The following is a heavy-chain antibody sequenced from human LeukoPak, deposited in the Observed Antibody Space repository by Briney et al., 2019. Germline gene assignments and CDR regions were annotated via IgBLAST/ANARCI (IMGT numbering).Heavy chain of an antibody. CDR2: IIPLFGTA. Sequence: SVKVSCKASGYTFTSYYMHWVRQAPGQGLEWMGGIIPLFGTANYAQRFQGRVTITADESTRTAYMELSSLRSEDTAIYYCAREWDFDSSGFYYYYWGQGTLVTVSS. CDR1: GYTFTSYY. V-gene: IGHV1-69*13. D-gene: IGHD3-22*01. J-gene: IGHJ4*02. CDR3: AREWDFDSSGFYYYY.